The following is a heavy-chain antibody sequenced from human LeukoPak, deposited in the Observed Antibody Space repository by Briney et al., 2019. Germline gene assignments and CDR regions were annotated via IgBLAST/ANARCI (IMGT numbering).Heavy chain of an antibody. V-gene: IGHV3-23*01. J-gene: IGHJ6*02. CDR2: ISGSSFST. D-gene: IGHD2-2*01. Sequence: GGSLRLSCAASGFTFSSYAMSWVRQAPGKGLEWVSTISGSSFSTYYADSVKGRFTISRDNSKNTLYLQMNSLRAEDTAIYYCAKEDCSSTSCPMDVWGQGTTVTVSS. CDR3: AKEDCSSTSCPMDV. CDR1: GFTFSSYA.